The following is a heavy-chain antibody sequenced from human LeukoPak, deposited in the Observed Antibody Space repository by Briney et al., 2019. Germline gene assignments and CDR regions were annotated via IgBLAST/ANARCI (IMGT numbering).Heavy chain of an antibody. J-gene: IGHJ4*02. D-gene: IGHD2-2*01. CDR3: ARGGDPTYCSSTSCYQDY. CDR1: GGSISSYY. V-gene: IGHV4-59*01. CDR2: IYYSGST. Sequence: SETPSLTCTVSGGSISSYYWSWIRQPPGKGLEWIGYIYYSGSTNYNPSLKSRVTISVDTSKNQFSLKLSSVTAADTAVYYCARGGDPTYCSSTSCYQDYWGQGTLVTVSS.